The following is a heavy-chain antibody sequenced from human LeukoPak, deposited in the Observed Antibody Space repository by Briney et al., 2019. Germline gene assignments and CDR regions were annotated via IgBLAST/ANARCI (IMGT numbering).Heavy chain of an antibody. Sequence: ASVKVSCKASGYTFTGYYMHWLRQAPGQGLEWMGWINPNSGGTNYAQKFQGRVTMTRDTSISTAYMELSSLRSDDTAVYYCARGMGEGHNLVYFDYWGQGTVVTVSS. CDR2: INPNSGGT. CDR3: ARGMGEGHNLVYFDY. CDR1: GYTFTGYY. V-gene: IGHV1-2*02. D-gene: IGHD1-26*01. J-gene: IGHJ4*02.